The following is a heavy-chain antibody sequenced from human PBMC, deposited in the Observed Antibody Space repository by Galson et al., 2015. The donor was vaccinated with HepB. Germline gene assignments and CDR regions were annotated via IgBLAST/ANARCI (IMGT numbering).Heavy chain of an antibody. CDR2: VSATGAST. V-gene: IGHV3-23*01. D-gene: IGHD4-23*01. J-gene: IGHJ6*02. CDR1: GFTFNTYA. Sequence: SLRLSCAASGFTFNTYALSWVRQAPGGGLEWVSGVSATGASTYYADSVKGRFTISRDNSRNMLYLQMSSLRAEDTALYYCAKRHCSAGNCQGDQYAMDAWGQGTTVTVSS. CDR3: AKRHCSAGNCQGDQYAMDA.